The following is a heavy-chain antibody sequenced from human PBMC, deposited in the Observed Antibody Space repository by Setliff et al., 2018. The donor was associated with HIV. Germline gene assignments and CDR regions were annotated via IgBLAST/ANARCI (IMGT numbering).Heavy chain of an antibody. CDR2: IKQDGSEK. J-gene: IGHJ6*02. D-gene: IGHD5-18*01. Sequence: PGGSLRLSCAASGFTFSSYWMSWVRQAPGKGLEWVANIKQDGSEKYYVDSVKGRFTISRDNAKNSLYLQMNSLRAEDTAVYYCARDTAMVPYYYYGMDVWGQGTTVTVSS. CDR3: ARDTAMVPYYYYGMDV. CDR1: GFTFSSYW. V-gene: IGHV3-7*01.